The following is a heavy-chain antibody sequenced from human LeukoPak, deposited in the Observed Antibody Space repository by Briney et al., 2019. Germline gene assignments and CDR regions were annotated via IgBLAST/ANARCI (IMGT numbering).Heavy chain of an antibody. CDR1: GYTFTSYG. J-gene: IGHJ4*02. Sequence: ASVKVSCKASGYTFTSYGISWVRQAPGQGLEWMGWISTYNGNANYAQKLQGRVTTTTDTSTSTAYMEVRSLRSDDTAVYYCAAVIVGATLDYWGQGTLVTVSS. V-gene: IGHV1-18*01. D-gene: IGHD1-26*01. CDR3: AAVIVGATLDY. CDR2: ISTYNGNA.